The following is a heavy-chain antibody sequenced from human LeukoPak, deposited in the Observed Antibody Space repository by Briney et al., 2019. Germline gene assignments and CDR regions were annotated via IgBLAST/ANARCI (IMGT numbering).Heavy chain of an antibody. CDR1: GYTFTSYY. CDR3: ARDRYSSSPGHWFDP. J-gene: IGHJ5*02. V-gene: IGHV1-46*01. D-gene: IGHD6-13*01. CDR2: INPSGGST. Sequence: ASVKVPCKASGYTFTSYYMHWVRQAPGQGLEWMGIINPSGGSTSYAQKLQGRVTMTRDTSTSTVYMELSSLRSEDTAVYYCARDRYSSSPGHWFDPWGQGTLVTVSS.